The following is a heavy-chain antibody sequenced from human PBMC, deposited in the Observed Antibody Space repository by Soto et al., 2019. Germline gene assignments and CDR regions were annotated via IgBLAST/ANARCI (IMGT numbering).Heavy chain of an antibody. J-gene: IGHJ4*02. CDR3: ARDSRSWDYLPD. D-gene: IGHD3-10*01. CDR1: GFTFSSYG. Sequence: QVQLVESGGGVVQPGRSLRLSCAASGFTFSSYGMHWVRQAPGKGLEWVAVIWYDGSDKYYADSVKGRFTISRDNSKNTLFLQMNSLRAEDTAVYYCARDSRSWDYLPDWGQGTLVTVSS. V-gene: IGHV3-33*01. CDR2: IWYDGSDK.